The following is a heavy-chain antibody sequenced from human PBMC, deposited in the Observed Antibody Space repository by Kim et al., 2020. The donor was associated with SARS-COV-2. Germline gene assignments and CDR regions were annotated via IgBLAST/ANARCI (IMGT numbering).Heavy chain of an antibody. D-gene: IGHD4-17*01. J-gene: IGHJ4*02. CDR3: AKDQGYGDPCFDY. Sequence: YADSVKGRFTISRDNAKNSLYLQMNSLRAEDTALYYCAKDQGYGDPCFDYWGQGTLVTVSS. V-gene: IGHV3-9*01.